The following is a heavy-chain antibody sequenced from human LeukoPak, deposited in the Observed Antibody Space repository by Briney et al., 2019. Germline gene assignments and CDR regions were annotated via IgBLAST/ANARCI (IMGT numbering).Heavy chain of an antibody. J-gene: IGHJ4*02. CDR3: ARGSWRDCSGDGCSYYFDY. D-gene: IGHD2-15*01. CDR2: MNPNSGNT. V-gene: IGHV1-8*01. CDR1: GYTFTSYD. Sequence: ASVKVSCKASGYTFTSYDINWVRQATGQGLEWMGWMNPNSGNTGYAQKFQGRVTMTRNTSISTAYMELSSLRSEDTAVYYCARGSWRDCSGDGCSYYFDYWGQGTLVTVSS.